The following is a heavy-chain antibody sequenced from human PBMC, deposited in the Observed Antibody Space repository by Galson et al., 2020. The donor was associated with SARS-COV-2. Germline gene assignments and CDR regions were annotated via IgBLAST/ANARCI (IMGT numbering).Heavy chain of an antibody. J-gene: IGHJ2*01. CDR1: GVSISTTNY. CDR3: ARQGVTMRFLLTVPGWFFDL. CDR2: VYPSGST. Sequence: SETLSLTCAVSGVSISTTNYWSWIRQAPGQGLEWIGSVYPSGSTYYNPSLKSRLTISLDTSKNQFALRLTSVTAADTALYYCARQGVTMRFLLTVPGWFFDLWGRGTLVTVSS. V-gene: IGHV4-38-2*01. D-gene: IGHD3-16*01.